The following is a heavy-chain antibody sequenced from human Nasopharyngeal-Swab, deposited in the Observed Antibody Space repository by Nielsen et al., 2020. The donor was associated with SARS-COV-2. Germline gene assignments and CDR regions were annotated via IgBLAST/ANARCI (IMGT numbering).Heavy chain of an antibody. CDR1: GFTFSSHS. J-gene: IGHJ3*02. Sequence: GESLKISCAASGFTFSSHSMNWVRQAPGKGLEWVPSISSSSTYIYYADSVKGRFTISRDNAKNSLYLQMNSLRVEDTAVYYCARVLLRALGKFGEGYAFDIWGQGTMVTVSS. CDR3: ARVLLRALGKFGEGYAFDI. CDR2: ISSSSTYI. D-gene: IGHD3-10*01. V-gene: IGHV3-21*01.